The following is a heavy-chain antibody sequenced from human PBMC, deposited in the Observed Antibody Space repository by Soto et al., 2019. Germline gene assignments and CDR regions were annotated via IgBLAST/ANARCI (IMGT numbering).Heavy chain of an antibody. J-gene: IGHJ4*02. D-gene: IGHD2-15*01. Sequence: RLSCAASGFTFSSYAMHWVRQAPGKGLEWVAVISYDGSNKYYADSVKGRFTISRDNSKNTLYLQMNSLRAEDTAVYYCARPPHCSGGSCYSFPLFYWGQGTLVTVSS. CDR2: ISYDGSNK. CDR3: ARPPHCSGGSCYSFPLFY. CDR1: GFTFSSYA. V-gene: IGHV3-30-3*01.